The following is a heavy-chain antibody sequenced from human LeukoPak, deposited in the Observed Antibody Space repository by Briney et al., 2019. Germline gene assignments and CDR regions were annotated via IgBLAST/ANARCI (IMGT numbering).Heavy chain of an antibody. CDR3: AKDEYQLLKY. D-gene: IGHD2-2*01. CDR1: GFTFSSSG. J-gene: IGHJ4*02. CDR2: IRYDGSNK. Sequence: GGSLRLSCAASGFTFSSSGMHWVRQAPGKGLEWVAFIRYDGSNKYYADSVKGRFTISRDNSKNTLYLQMNSLRAEDSAMYYCAKDEYQLLKYWGQGTLVTVSS. V-gene: IGHV3-30*02.